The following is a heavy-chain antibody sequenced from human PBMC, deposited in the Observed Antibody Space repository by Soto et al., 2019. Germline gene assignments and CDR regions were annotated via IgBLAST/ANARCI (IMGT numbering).Heavy chain of an antibody. Sequence: EVQLVESGGGLVQPGGSLRLSCAGSGFTFSSNWMSWVRQAPGKGLEWVANIKQDGSENYYVDSVKGRFTTSRDNAKNSVYLQMNSLRAEDTAVYYCARGDYYDSTGYYLGYWGQGTLVTVSS. CDR3: ARGDYYDSTGYYLGY. CDR2: IKQDGSEN. V-gene: IGHV3-7*03. CDR1: GFTFSSNW. D-gene: IGHD3-22*01. J-gene: IGHJ4*02.